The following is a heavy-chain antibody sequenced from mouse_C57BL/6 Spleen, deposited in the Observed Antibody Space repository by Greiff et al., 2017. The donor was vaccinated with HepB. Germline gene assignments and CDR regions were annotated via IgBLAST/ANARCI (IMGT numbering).Heavy chain of an antibody. CDR3: ARGGLLRGYFDV. V-gene: IGHV1-26*01. Sequence: EVQLQQSGPELVKPGASVKISCKASGYTFTDYYMNWVKQSHGKSLEWIGDINPNNVGTSSTQKFKGKATLTVDTSSSTAYMELRSLTSGDSAVYYCARGGLLRGYFDVWGTGTTVTVSS. CDR2: INPNNVGT. J-gene: IGHJ1*03. CDR1: GYTFTDYY. D-gene: IGHD1-1*01.